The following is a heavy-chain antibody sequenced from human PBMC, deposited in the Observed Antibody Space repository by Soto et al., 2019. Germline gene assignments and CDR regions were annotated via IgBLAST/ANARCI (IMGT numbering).Heavy chain of an antibody. V-gene: IGHV4-34*01. CDR2: INHSGST. Sequence: SETLSLTCAVYGGSFSGYYWSWIRQPPGKGLEWIGEINHSGSTNYNPSLKSRVTISVDTSKNQFSLKLSSVTAADTAVYYCARDKYCSSTSCVHRPYYYYYMDVWGKGTTVTVSS. CDR3: ARDKYCSSTSCVHRPYYYYYMDV. D-gene: IGHD2-2*01. J-gene: IGHJ6*03. CDR1: GGSFSGYY.